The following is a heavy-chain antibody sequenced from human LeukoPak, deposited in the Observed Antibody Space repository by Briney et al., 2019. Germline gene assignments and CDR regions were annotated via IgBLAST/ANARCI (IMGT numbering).Heavy chain of an antibody. D-gene: IGHD2-2*01. CDR1: GGSITSTSYY. Sequence: PSETLSLTCNVSGGSITSTSYYWGWIRQPPGKGLEWLGNIYYTGTTYYNPSLKSRLTISVDTSKNQFSLKLSSVTAADTAVYYCARGHCSSTSCYGTPTKDWFDPWGQGTLVTVSS. CDR2: IYYTGTT. V-gene: IGHV4-39*07. J-gene: IGHJ5*02. CDR3: ARGHCSSTSCYGTPTKDWFDP.